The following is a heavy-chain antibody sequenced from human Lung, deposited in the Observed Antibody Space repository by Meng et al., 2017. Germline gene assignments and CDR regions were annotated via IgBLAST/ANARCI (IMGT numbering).Heavy chain of an antibody. CDR2: INSGSNYI. Sequence: EVQLVESGGGLVKPGGSLRLSCAASGFTFSTYSMNCVRQAPGKGLEWVSSINSGSNYIYYAHSVKGRFTISRDSAKNSVYLQMNSLRAEDTAVYYCARGVDITVTKYHFDYWGQGILVTVSS. D-gene: IGHD4-17*01. CDR1: GFTFSTYS. CDR3: ARGVDITVTKYHFDY. J-gene: IGHJ4*02. V-gene: IGHV3-21*01.